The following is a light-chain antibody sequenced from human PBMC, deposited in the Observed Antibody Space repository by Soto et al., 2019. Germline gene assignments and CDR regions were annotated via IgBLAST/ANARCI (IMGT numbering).Light chain of an antibody. J-gene: IGLJ2*01. V-gene: IGLV1-44*01. CDR2: DDD. CDR3: AAWDDSLNGRGVV. Sequence: QSVLTQPHSASGTPGQRLTISCSGSNSNIGSHTVNWYYHVPGTAPRLLIYDDDERPSGVPDRFSGSKSGTSASLAISGLQSEDEADYYCAAWDDSLNGRGVVFGGGTKLTVL. CDR1: NSNIGSHT.